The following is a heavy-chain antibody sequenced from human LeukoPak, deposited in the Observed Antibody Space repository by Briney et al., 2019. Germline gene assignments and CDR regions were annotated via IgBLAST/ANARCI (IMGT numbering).Heavy chain of an antibody. Sequence: GASVKVSCKASGYTFTGYYMHWVRQAPGQGLELMGWINPNSGGTNYAQEFQGRVTMTRDTSISTAYMELSRLRSDDTAVYYCASIDFWSGYFDYWGQGTLVTVSS. J-gene: IGHJ4*02. CDR3: ASIDFWSGYFDY. V-gene: IGHV1-2*02. CDR1: GYTFTGYY. CDR2: INPNSGGT. D-gene: IGHD3-3*01.